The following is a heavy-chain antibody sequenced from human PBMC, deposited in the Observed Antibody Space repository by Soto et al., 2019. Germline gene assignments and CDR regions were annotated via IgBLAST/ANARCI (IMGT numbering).Heavy chain of an antibody. J-gene: IGHJ4*01. CDR1: GDSISSSNYY. CDR3: ASYELLTAYFPQVLFDY. Sequence: QLQLQESGPGLVKPSETLSLTCSVSGDSISSSNYYWGWIRQPPGQGLEWIGSIYYSGSTYYNPYDKSRFSMSLDVSKNLFSPQLTSLTAADTAVYCCASYELLTAYFPQVLFDYWGRGTLVTVSA. D-gene: IGHD3-9*01. V-gene: IGHV4-39*02. CDR2: IYYSGST.